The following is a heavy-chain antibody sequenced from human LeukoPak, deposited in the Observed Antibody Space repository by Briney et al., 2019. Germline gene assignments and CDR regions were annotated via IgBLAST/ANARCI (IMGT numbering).Heavy chain of an antibody. J-gene: IGHJ4*02. Sequence: LETLSLTCGVSGYSISSGYYWGWIRQPPGKGLEWIGSIYHSGSTYYNPSLRSRVTMSVDTSKSQFSLNLSSVTAADTALYYCARHSTGYSSGWPDYWGQGTLVTVSS. CDR1: GYSISSGYY. CDR3: ARHSTGYSSGWPDY. D-gene: IGHD6-19*01. CDR2: IYHSGST. V-gene: IGHV4-38-2*01.